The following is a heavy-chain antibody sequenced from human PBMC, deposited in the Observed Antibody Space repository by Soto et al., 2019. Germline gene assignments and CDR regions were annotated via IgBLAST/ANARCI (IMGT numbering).Heavy chain of an antibody. CDR2: ISGSGGST. CDR3: AKDYQKPLYYDFWSGYSPDWFDP. Sequence: PGGSLRLSCAASGFTFSSYAMSWVRQAPGKGLEWVSAISGSGGSTYYADSVKGRFTISRDNSKNTLYLQMNSLRAEDTAVYYCAKDYQKPLYYDFWSGYSPDWFDPWGQGTLVTVSS. D-gene: IGHD3-3*01. V-gene: IGHV3-23*01. J-gene: IGHJ5*02. CDR1: GFTFSSYA.